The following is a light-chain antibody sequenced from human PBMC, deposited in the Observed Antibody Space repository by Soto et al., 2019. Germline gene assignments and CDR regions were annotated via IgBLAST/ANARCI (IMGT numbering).Light chain of an antibody. CDR3: QQYNSFPGT. CDR2: DAS. J-gene: IGKJ1*01. V-gene: IGKV1-5*01. CDR1: QSISSW. Sequence: DSQMTQSPSALSASVGDRVTMTCRASQSISSWLAWYQQKPGKAPKLLIYDASSLESGVPSRFSGSGSGTEFTLTISSLQPDDFATYYCQQYNSFPGTFGQGTKVDI.